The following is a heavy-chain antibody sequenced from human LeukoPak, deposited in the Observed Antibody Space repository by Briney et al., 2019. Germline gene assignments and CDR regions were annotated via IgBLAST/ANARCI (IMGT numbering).Heavy chain of an antibody. J-gene: IGHJ6*02. CDR3: ARDQGYCSGGSCYYYGMDV. D-gene: IGHD2-15*01. CDR1: GFTFSSYG. Sequence: GGSLRLSCAASGFTFSSYGMHWVRQAPGKGLEWVAVIWYDGSNKYYADSVKGRFTISRDNSKNTLYLQMNSLRAEDTAVYYCARDQGYCSGGSCYYYGMDVWGQGTMVTVSS. CDR2: IWYDGSNK. V-gene: IGHV3-33*01.